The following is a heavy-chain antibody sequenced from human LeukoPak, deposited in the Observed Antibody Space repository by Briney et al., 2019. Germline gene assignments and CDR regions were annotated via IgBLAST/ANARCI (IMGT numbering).Heavy chain of an antibody. V-gene: IGHV4-30-4*08. Sequence: SETLSLTCTVSGGSISSGDYYWSWIRQPPGKGLEWIGYIYYSGSTYYNPSLKSRVTISVNTSKNQFSLKLSSVTAADTAVYYCARTGRFLEWFGPLEGFDYWGQGTLVTVSS. CDR2: IYYSGST. CDR3: ARTGRFLEWFGPLEGFDY. CDR1: GGSISSGDYY. J-gene: IGHJ4*02. D-gene: IGHD3-3*01.